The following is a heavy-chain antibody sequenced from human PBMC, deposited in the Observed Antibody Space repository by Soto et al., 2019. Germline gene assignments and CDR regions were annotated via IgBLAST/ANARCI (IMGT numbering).Heavy chain of an antibody. V-gene: IGHV1-8*01. CDR2: MNTNRGNT. J-gene: IGHJ4*02. Sequence: ASVKVSCKASGYTFTSYDINWVRQATGQGLEWMGWMNTNRGNTGYAQKYKGRVTMTRNTSISTANMEMSNLRNEDTAENFCARRYHDILTGHCDFDYWGQGTLVTVSS. CDR1: GYTFTSYD. CDR3: ARRYHDILTGHCDFDY. D-gene: IGHD3-9*01.